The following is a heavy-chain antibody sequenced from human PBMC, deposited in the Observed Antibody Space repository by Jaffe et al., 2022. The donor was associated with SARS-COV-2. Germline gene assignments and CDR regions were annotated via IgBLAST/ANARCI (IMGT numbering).Heavy chain of an antibody. CDR3: ARGPYYYDNSGRLMIGGFDI. V-gene: IGHV4-59*11. D-gene: IGHD3-22*01. CDR1: GVSITTLY. J-gene: IGHJ3*02. CDR2: IYYSGST. Sequence: QVQLQESGPGLVKPSETLSLSCTVSGVSITTLYWSWIRQPPGKGLEWIGYIYYSGSTDYNPSLKSRVTISIDTSKNQFSLELSSVTAADTALYYCARGPYYYDNSGRLMIGGFDIWGQGTMVTVSS.